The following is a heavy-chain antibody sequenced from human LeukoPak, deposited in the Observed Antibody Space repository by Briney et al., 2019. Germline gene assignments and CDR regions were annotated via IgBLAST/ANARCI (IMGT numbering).Heavy chain of an antibody. D-gene: IGHD3-3*01. J-gene: IGHJ4*02. CDR3: ARDTFSNYEGSQNDF. CDR1: GYSFSDYY. CDR2: INCNSEYT. Sequence: ASVKVSCKTSGYSFSDYYMHWVRQAPGQGPEWMGWINCNSEYTKSAQKFQGRVIMTRDTSITTAYMELSSLRSDDTTVYYCARDTFSNYEGSQNDFWGQGTLVTVSS. V-gene: IGHV1-2*02.